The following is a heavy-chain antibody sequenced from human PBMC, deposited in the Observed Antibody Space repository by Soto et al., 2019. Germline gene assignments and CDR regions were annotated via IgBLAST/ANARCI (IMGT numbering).Heavy chain of an antibody. CDR2: IIPAFGTA. CDR1: GGTFNSYL. D-gene: IGHD2-2*01. Sequence: QVQLVQSGAEVKNPGSSVKVSCQTSGGTFNSYLIDWVRQAPGQGLEWMGGIIPAFGTAKYAQKFQGRVTITADKSTTTAYMELRTLTSDDTAVYYCARGLDQPPVGLYFGTCGQGTLVTVSS. J-gene: IGHJ4*02. CDR3: ARGLDQPPVGLYFGT. V-gene: IGHV1-69*06.